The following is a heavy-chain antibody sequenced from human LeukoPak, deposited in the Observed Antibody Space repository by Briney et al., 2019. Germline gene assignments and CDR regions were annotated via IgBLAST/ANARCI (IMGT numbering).Heavy chain of an antibody. Sequence: GASVKVSCKASGYTFTSYGISWVRQAPGQGLEWMGWISAYNGNTNYAQKLQGRVTMTTDTSTSTAYMELRSLRSDDTAVYYCARVPSLYDYVWGNYRFYFDYWGQGTLVTVSS. CDR3: ARVPSLYDYVWGNYRFYFDY. V-gene: IGHV1-18*01. J-gene: IGHJ4*02. D-gene: IGHD3-16*02. CDR2: ISAYNGNT. CDR1: GYTFTSYG.